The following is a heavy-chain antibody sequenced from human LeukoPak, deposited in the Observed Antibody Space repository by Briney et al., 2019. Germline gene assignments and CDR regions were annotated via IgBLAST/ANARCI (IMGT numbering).Heavy chain of an antibody. CDR1: GFTFSSYG. D-gene: IGHD2-8*01. J-gene: IGHJ3*01. Sequence: PGGSLRLSCAASGFTFSSYGMHWVRQAPGKGLEWVANIKEDGSEKYYVDAVKGRFIIARDNAKNSLYLEMNNLRAEDTAVYHCASAFCTSRRRRDALDVWGQGTRVTVSS. V-gene: IGHV3-7*01. CDR3: ASAFCTSRRRRDALDV. CDR2: IKEDGSEK.